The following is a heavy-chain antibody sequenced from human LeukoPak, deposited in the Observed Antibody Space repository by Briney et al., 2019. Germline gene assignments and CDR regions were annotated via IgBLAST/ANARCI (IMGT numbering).Heavy chain of an antibody. J-gene: IGHJ6*03. D-gene: IGHD3-10*01. CDR3: ARAGSPRSYYYYYYMDV. CDR1: GFTFSSYS. V-gene: IGHV3-48*04. CDR2: ISSSSSTI. Sequence: GGSLRLSCAASGFTFSSYSMNWVRQAPGKGLEWVSYISSSSSTIYYADSVKGRFTISRDNAKNSLYLQMNSLRAEDTAVYYCARAGSPRSYYYYYYMDVWGKGTTVTVSS.